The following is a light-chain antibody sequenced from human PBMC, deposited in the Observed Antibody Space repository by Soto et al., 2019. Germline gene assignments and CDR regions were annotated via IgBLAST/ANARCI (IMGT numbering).Light chain of an antibody. CDR3: CSYTGGDTHWV. V-gene: IGLV2-14*01. J-gene: IGLJ3*02. CDR1: SSDVGGYHY. Sequence: QSALTQPASVSGSPGQSITISCTGSSSDVGGYHYVSWYQHHPGKAPKLIIYNVSQWPSGLSTRFSGSKSGNTASLTISGVQPEDEAVYYCCSYTGGDTHWVFGGGTKVTVL. CDR2: NVS.